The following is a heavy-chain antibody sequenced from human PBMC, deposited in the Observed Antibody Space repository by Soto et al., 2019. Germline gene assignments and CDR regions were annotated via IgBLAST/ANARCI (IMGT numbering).Heavy chain of an antibody. V-gene: IGHV4-34*01. D-gene: IGHD1-1*01. Sequence: SETLSLTCSIYSGSFSGYYWSWIRQPPGKGLEWIGEISQSGNTNYSPSLKSRVSISIDTSKKQFSLNLASVSAADTAVYYCARSGDNFNVLDYWGQGTPVTVSS. CDR2: ISQSGNT. J-gene: IGHJ4*02. CDR3: ARSGDNFNVLDY. CDR1: SGSFSGYY.